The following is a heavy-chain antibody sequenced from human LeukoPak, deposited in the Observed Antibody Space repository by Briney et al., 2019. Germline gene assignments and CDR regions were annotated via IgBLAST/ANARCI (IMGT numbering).Heavy chain of an antibody. Sequence: GGSLRLSCAASGFTVSSKYMSWVRQAPGKGLEWVSAISGSGGSTYYADSVKGRFTISRDNSKNTLYLQMNSLRAEDTAVYYCAKGNSSWYFGNHDDYWGQGTLVTVSS. D-gene: IGHD6-13*01. J-gene: IGHJ4*02. CDR2: ISGSGGST. CDR3: AKGNSSWYFGNHDDY. CDR1: GFTVSSKY. V-gene: IGHV3-23*01.